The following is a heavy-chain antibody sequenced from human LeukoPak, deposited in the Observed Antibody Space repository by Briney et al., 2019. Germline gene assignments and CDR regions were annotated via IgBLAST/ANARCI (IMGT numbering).Heavy chain of an antibody. Sequence: GGSLRLSCEASGFSFSTFTMNWVRQAPGKGLEWVSSISSSSSYIYYTDSVKGRFTISRDNAKNSLFPQMNSLRAEDTAVYYCARGLGWLHSWGQGTLVTVSS. CDR3: ARGLGWLHS. CDR1: GFSFSTFT. CDR2: ISSSSSYI. D-gene: IGHD3/OR15-3a*01. V-gene: IGHV3-21*01. J-gene: IGHJ5*02.